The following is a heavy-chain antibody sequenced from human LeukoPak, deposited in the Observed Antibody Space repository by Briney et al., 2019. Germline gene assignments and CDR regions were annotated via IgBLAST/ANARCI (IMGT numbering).Heavy chain of an antibody. V-gene: IGHV3-30*03. J-gene: IGHJ4*02. Sequence: GGSLRLSCAASGFSFSAFGMHWVRQAPGEGLEWIAVISFDGSDPYYADSVKGRFTISRDNSKNTLYLQMNSVGADDTAVYYCARDGIAAAGTFDYWGQGTLVTVSS. D-gene: IGHD6-13*01. CDR1: GFSFSAFG. CDR3: ARDGIAAAGTFDY. CDR2: ISFDGSDP.